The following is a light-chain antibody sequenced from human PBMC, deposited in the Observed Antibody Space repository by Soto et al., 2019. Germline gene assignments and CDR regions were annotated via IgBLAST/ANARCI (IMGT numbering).Light chain of an antibody. CDR2: GAS. CDR3: QQYNNWPPWT. CDR1: QSVTSTY. V-gene: IGKV3-20*01. J-gene: IGKJ1*01. Sequence: VLTQSPGTLSLSPGERATLSCRASQSVTSTYLAWYQQKPGQAPRLLIYGASSRATGVPDRFSGSGSGTDFTLTISSLQSEDFAVYYCQQYNNWPPWTFGQGTKVDIK.